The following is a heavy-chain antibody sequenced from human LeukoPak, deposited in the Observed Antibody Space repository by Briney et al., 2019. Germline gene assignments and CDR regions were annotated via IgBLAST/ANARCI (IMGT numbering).Heavy chain of an antibody. CDR1: GFTFSSYA. CDR2: IGGSASYT. Sequence: SGGSLRLSCAASGFTFSSYAMSRVRQAPGKGLEWVSSIGGSASYTYYADSAKGRFTISRDESKNTLYLQMNSLRAEDTAVYYCARTPAFGVFTLTVNWFDPWGQGTLVSVSS. D-gene: IGHD3-3*01. V-gene: IGHV3-23*01. CDR3: ARTPAFGVFTLTVNWFDP. J-gene: IGHJ5*02.